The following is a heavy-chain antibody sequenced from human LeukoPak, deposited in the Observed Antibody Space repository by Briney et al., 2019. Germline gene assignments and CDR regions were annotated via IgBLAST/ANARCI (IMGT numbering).Heavy chain of an antibody. CDR3: AILVGATTFSQYYFDY. J-gene: IGHJ4*02. D-gene: IGHD1-26*01. V-gene: IGHV1-8*01. CDR1: GYTFTSYD. Sequence: ASVKVSCKAFGYTFTSYDINWVRQATGQGLEWMGWMNPNSGNTGYAQKFQGRVTMTRNTSISTAYMELSSLRSEDTAVYYCAILVGATTFSQYYFDYWGQGTLVTVSS. CDR2: MNPNSGNT.